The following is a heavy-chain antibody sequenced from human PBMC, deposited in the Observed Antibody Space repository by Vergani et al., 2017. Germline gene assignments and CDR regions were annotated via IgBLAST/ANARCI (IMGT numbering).Heavy chain of an antibody. CDR1: NYTFIDYG. D-gene: IGHD6-13*01. CDR2: ISAYNGNT. Sequence: QVQLVQSEAEVKKPEASVKVSCKASNYTFIDYGISWVRQAPGQGLEWMGWISAYNGNTNYAPKFQGRVTMTTDTTTSTAYMDLSSLTSDDTAVYYCARGSKQQLLYYFDYWGQGTLVTVSS. CDR3: ARGSKQQLLYYFDY. V-gene: IGHV1-18*01. J-gene: IGHJ4*02.